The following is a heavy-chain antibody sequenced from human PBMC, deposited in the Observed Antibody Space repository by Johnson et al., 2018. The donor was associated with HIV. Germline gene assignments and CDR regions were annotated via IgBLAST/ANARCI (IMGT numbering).Heavy chain of an antibody. CDR2: IGTAGDT. Sequence: EVQLLESGGGLVQPGGSLRLSCAASGFTFSSYDMHWVRQATGKGLEWVSAIGTAGDTYYPGSVKGRFTISRENAKNSLYLQMNSLRAGDTAVYYRARSGGAVAGVDAFDIWGQGTMVTVSS. D-gene: IGHD6-19*01. CDR3: ARSGGAVAGVDAFDI. CDR1: GFTFSSYD. V-gene: IGHV3-13*01. J-gene: IGHJ3*02.